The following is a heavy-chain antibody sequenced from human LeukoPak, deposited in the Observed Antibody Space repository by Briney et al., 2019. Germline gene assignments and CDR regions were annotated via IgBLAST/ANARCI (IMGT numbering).Heavy chain of an antibody. CDR1: GYTFTGYY. J-gene: IGHJ4*02. CDR3: ARDWGSLTGDVGGVDY. D-gene: IGHD7-27*01. CDR2: INPNGGGT. Sequence: ASVKVSCKASGYTFTGYYIHWVRQAPGQGLEWMGWINPNGGGTNYAQKFQGRVTITRDTSASTAYMELSRLRSDDTAVYYCARDWGSLTGDVGGVDYWGQGTLVTVSS. V-gene: IGHV1-2*02.